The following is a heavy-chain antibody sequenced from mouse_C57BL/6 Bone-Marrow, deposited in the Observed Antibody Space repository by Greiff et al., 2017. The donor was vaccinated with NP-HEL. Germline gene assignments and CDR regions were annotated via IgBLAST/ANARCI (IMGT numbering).Heavy chain of an antibody. CDR2: IDPANGNT. CDR3: APITTVVAWYFDV. J-gene: IGHJ1*03. D-gene: IGHD1-1*01. V-gene: IGHV14-3*01. Sequence: VQLQQSVAELVRPGASVKLSCTASGFNIKNTYMHWVKQRPEQGLEWIGRIDPANGNTKYAPKFPGQATITADTSSNTAYLQLSSLTSEDTAIYYCAPITTVVAWYFDVWGTGTTVTVSS. CDR1: GFNIKNTY.